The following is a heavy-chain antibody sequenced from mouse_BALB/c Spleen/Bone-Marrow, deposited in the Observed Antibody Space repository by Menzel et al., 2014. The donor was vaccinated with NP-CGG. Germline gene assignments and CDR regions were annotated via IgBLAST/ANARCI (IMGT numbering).Heavy chain of an antibody. CDR2: INPGSGGT. CDR1: GYAFTNYL. D-gene: IGHD2-2*01. J-gene: IGHJ2*01. Sequence: VQLQQSGAELVRPGTSVKVSCKASGYAFTNYLIEWVKQRPGQGLEWIGVINPGSGGTNYNEKFKGKATLTADNSSNTAYMHLSILTSDDSAVYFCARGGHGSYWGQGTTLTVSS. CDR3: ARGGHGSY. V-gene: IGHV1-54*03.